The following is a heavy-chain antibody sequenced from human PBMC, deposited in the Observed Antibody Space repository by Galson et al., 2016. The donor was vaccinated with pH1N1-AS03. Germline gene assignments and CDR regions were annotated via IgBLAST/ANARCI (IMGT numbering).Heavy chain of an antibody. CDR2: INVNSGAT. D-gene: IGHD6-13*01. J-gene: IGHJ4*02. CDR1: GYTFSGYY. Sequence: SVKVSCKASGYTFSGYYIHWVRQAPGQGLEWMGWINVNSGATTYTQKSQGRVTMARDTSISTAYMELNTLTSEDTAVYYCAKDRSRWPPGWGSVDSWGQGTLVTVSS. CDR3: AKDRSRWPPGWGSVDS. V-gene: IGHV1-2*02.